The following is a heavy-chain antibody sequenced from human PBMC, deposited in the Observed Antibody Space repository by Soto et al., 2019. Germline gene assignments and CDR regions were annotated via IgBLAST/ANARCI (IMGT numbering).Heavy chain of an antibody. CDR2: ITWNSGTN. J-gene: IGHJ3*02. V-gene: IGHV3-9*01. Sequence: DGQLVESGGGLVQPGRSLRLSCVASGFSFDHYAMHWVRQAPGKGLEWVAGITWNSGTNDYGNSVKGRFSISRDNAQNSRHLQMNSLGPEATALYYCARDSEQVRPVALLGASFDIWGQGTLVTVSS. D-gene: IGHD2-2*01. CDR1: GFSFDHYA. CDR3: ARDSEQVRPVALLGASFDI.